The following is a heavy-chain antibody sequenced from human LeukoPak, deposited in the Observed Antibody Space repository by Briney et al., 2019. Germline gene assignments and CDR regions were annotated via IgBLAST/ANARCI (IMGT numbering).Heavy chain of an antibody. CDR3: AKDRRIAAAGTPDLFDY. CDR1: GFIFSSYS. J-gene: IGHJ4*02. CDR2: ISGGGGNM. D-gene: IGHD6-13*01. Sequence: GGSLRLSCAASGFIFSSYSMNWVRQAPGKGLEWISYISGGGGNMHYADSVEGRFTISRDNAKNTLYLQMNSLRAEDTAVYYCAKDRRIAAAGTPDLFDYWGQGTLVTVSS. V-gene: IGHV3-48*01.